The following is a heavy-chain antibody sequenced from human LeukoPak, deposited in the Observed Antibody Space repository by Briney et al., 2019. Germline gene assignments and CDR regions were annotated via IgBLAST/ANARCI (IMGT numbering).Heavy chain of an antibody. V-gene: IGHV1-46*01. D-gene: IGHD1-26*01. J-gene: IGHJ1*01. CDR1: GYTFTNYY. CDR2: INPSGGSR. CDR3: ARDRVGATAFEYFQH. Sequence: ASVKVSCKASGYTFTNYYMHWVRQAPGQGLEWMGIINPSGGSRSYAQKFQGRVTMTRDTSTSTVYMELSSLRSEDTAVYYCARDRVGATAFEYFQHWGQGTLVTVSS.